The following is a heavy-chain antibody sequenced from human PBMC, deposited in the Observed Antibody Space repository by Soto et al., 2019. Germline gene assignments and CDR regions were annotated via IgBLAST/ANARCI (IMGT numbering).Heavy chain of an antibody. V-gene: IGHV3-53*05. CDR3: VRSRSGAVADSFDL. Sequence: GGSLRLSCAASGFAVNSDYMSWVRQAPGKGLEWVSVIFGGGTTYYSDSVKGRFTISRDNSKNTVYLEMNSLRPEDTGVYYCVRSRSGAVADSFDLWCQGTLVTVSS. CDR2: IFGGGTT. J-gene: IGHJ4*02. CDR1: GFAVNSDY. D-gene: IGHD3-10*01.